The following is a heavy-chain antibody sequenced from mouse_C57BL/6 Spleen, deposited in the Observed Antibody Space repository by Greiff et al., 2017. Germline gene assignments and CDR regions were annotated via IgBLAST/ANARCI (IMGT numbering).Heavy chain of an antibody. CDR3: ARWDRFSFDY. J-gene: IGHJ2*01. CDR2: INPGSGGT. Sequence: QVQLQQSGAELVRPGTSVKVSCKASGYAFTNYLIEWVKQRPGQGLEWIGVINPGSGGTNYNEKFKGKATLTEDKSSSTAYMQLSSLTSEDSAVYFCARWDRFSFDYWGKGTPLTVSS. D-gene: IGHD2-14*01. V-gene: IGHV1-54*01. CDR1: GYAFTNYL.